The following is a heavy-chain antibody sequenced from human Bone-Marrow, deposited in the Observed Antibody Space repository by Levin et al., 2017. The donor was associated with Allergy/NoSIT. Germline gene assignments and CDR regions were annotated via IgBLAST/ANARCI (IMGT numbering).Heavy chain of an antibody. V-gene: IGHV3-53*01. Sequence: GGSLRLSCAVAGFNVSSHYMSWVRQAPGKGLEWVATLYSGGNSYYADSVKGRLTISRDNSKNMLFLQMHSLRAADTAVYFCARTSPGDLHFESWGQGTRVTVAS. CDR3: ARTSPGDLHFES. J-gene: IGHJ4*02. D-gene: IGHD7-27*01. CDR1: GFNVSSHY. CDR2: LYSGGNS.